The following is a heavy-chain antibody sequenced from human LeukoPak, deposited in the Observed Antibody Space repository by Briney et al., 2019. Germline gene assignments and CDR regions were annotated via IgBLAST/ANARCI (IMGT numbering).Heavy chain of an antibody. V-gene: IGHV4-61*02. J-gene: IGHJ4*02. Sequence: PSQTLSLTCTVSGDSVSSGGHYWSWLRQPAGKGLEWIGRIYPSGNTNYNPSLKSRVTISMDTSKNQFSLKLSSVTAADTAVYYCARVEATATAYFDSWGQGTLVTVSS. CDR1: GDSVSSGGHY. CDR3: ARVEATATAYFDS. D-gene: IGHD5-18*01. CDR2: IYPSGNT.